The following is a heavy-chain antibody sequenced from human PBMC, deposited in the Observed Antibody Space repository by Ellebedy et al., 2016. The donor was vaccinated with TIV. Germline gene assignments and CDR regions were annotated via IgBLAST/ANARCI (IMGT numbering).Heavy chain of an antibody. CDR1: GSSVSSYY. CDR3: ARHVCRYSILGLVLCSRASGDVFDV. D-gene: IGHD3/OR15-3a*01. V-gene: IGHV4-59*08. J-gene: IGHJ3*01. Sequence: MPSETLSLTCSVSGSSVSSYYWSWIRQSPGKGLEWIGNVFSSGCAPHNPPLKGRVTMSFHKSRSEFSLNVTSVTAADTAVYYCARHVCRYSILGLVLCSRASGDVFDVWGQGTMVTVSA. CDR2: VFSSGCA.